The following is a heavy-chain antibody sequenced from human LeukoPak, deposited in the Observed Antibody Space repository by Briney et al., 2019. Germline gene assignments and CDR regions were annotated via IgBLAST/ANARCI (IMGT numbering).Heavy chain of an antibody. CDR1: GFTFSNAY. J-gene: IGHJ6*02. Sequence: PGGSLRLSCAATGFTFSNAYMNWVRQPPGKGLEWIGEINHSGSTNYNPSLKSRVTISVDTSKNQFSLKPSSVTAADTAVYYCARVRYYDFWSGFTYYYYGMDVWGQGTTVTVSS. CDR3: ARVRYYDFWSGFTYYYYGMDV. V-gene: IGHV4-34*01. CDR2: INHSGST. D-gene: IGHD3-3*01.